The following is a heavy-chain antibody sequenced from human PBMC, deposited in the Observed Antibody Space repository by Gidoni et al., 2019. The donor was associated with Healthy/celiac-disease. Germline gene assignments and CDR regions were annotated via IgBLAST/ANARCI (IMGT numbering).Heavy chain of an antibody. CDR2: ISSNGGST. CDR1: GFTFTRYA. D-gene: IGHD3-9*01. V-gene: IGHV3-64*01. CDR3: ARDPSDTYYDILTGYADY. Sequence: EVPLVESGGGLVPPGGSLRLSCAASGFTFTRYARHWVRQAPGKGLEDVSAISSNGGSTYYANSVKGRFTISRDNSKNTLYLQMGSLRAEDRAVYYCARDPSDTYYDILTGYADYWGQGTLVTVSS. J-gene: IGHJ4*02.